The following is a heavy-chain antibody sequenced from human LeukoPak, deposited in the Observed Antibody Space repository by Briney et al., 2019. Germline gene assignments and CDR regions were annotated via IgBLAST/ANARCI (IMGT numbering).Heavy chain of an antibody. J-gene: IGHJ3*01. CDR2: TYYRSKWHN. Sequence: SQTLSLTCATSGDSVSSNTTACNWIRQSPSRGLEWLGRTYYRSKWHNDYAISVKSRITINPDTSKNHFSLQLNSVTAEDTAVYYCVRGGQGDGYSADEAFDFWGQGTVVTVSS. CDR1: GDSVSSNTTA. V-gene: IGHV6-1*01. D-gene: IGHD5-24*01. CDR3: VRGGQGDGYSADEAFDF.